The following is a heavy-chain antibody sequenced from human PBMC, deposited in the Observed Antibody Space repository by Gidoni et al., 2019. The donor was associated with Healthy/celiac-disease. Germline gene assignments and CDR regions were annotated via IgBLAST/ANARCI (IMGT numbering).Heavy chain of an antibody. V-gene: IGHV4-34*01. Sequence: QVQLQQWGAGLLKPSETLSLTCAVYGGSFSGYYWSWIRQPPGKGLEWIGEINHSGSTNYNPSLKSRVTISVDTSKNQFSLKLSSVTAADTAVYYCARKSRYSYGYGYWGQGTLVTVSS. J-gene: IGHJ4*02. CDR1: GGSFSGYY. CDR3: ARKSRYSYGYGY. D-gene: IGHD5-18*01. CDR2: INHSGST.